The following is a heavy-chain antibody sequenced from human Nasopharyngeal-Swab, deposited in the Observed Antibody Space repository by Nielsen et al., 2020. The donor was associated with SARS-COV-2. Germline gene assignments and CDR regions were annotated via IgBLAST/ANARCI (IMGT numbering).Heavy chain of an antibody. CDR2: ISWNSGSI. Sequence: SLKISCTASGFTFDEYGMHWVRQAPGKGLEWVSGISWNSGSIGYADSVKGRFTISRDNAKNSLYLQMNSLRAEDTALYYCAKDITMVRGVIFRYYGMDVWGQGTTVTVSS. CDR1: GFTFDEYG. J-gene: IGHJ6*02. CDR3: AKDITMVRGVIFRYYGMDV. V-gene: IGHV3-9*01. D-gene: IGHD3-10*01.